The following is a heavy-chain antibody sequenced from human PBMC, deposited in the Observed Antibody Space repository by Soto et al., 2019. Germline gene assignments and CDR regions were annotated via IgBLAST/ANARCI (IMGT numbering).Heavy chain of an antibody. CDR3: ARESYGDYVY. CDR1: GGSVTSGNYY. D-gene: IGHD4-17*01. Sequence: QVHLQESGPGLVKPSETLSLTCIVSGGSVTSGNYYWSWLRQSPGKGLEWMGYIYYGGSTDYNPSLKSRVTISVDTSKSQFFLTLKSVTAADTAVYYGARESYGDYVYWGQGILVSISS. CDR2: IYYGGST. V-gene: IGHV4-61*01. J-gene: IGHJ4*02.